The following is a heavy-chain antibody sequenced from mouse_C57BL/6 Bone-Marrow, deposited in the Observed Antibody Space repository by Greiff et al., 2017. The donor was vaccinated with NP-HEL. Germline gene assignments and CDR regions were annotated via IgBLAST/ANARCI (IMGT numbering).Heavy chain of an antibody. D-gene: IGHD2-12*01. CDR2: ISDGGSYT. J-gene: IGHJ4*01. Sequence: DVKLVESGGGLVKPGGSLKLSCAASGFTFSSYAMSWVRQTPEKRLEWVATISDGGSYTYYPDNVKGRFTISRDNAKNNLYLQMSHLKSEDTAMYYCARDRNSLDHWGQGTSVTVSS. V-gene: IGHV5-4*01. CDR3: ARDRNSLDH. CDR1: GFTFSSYA.